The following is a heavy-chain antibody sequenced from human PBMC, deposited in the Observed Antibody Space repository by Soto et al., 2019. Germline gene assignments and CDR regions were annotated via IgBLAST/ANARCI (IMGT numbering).Heavy chain of an antibody. D-gene: IGHD3-22*01. CDR1: GGSISSGDYY. CDR2: IYYSGST. CDR3: ASSDGDYYDSSGYCS. V-gene: IGHV4-30-4*01. J-gene: IGHJ5*02. Sequence: SETLSLTCTVSGGSISSGDYYWSWIRQPPGKGLEWIGYIYYSGSTYYNPSLKSRVTISVDTSKNQFSLKLSSVTAADTAVYYCASSDGDYYDSSGYCSWGQGTLVTAPQ.